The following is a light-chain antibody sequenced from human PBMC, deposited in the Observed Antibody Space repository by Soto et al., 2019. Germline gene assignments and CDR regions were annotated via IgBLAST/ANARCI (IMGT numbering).Light chain of an antibody. CDR3: QQRSNWPPVIT. CDR1: QSISTN. J-gene: IGKJ4*01. Sequence: IVMTQSPATLSVSPGERVTLSCRASQSISTNLAWYQRKPGQAPRLLINGASTRATGIPARFSGSGSGTQFTLTISSLQSEDFAVYYCQQRSNWPPVITFGGGTKVEIK. V-gene: IGKV3-15*01. CDR2: GAS.